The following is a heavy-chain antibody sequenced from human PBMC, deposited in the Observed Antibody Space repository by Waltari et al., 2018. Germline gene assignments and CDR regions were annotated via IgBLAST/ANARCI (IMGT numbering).Heavy chain of an antibody. J-gene: IGHJ4*02. D-gene: IGHD2-15*01. Sequence: QVQLVQSGAEVKKPGSSVKVSCKASGGTFSSYAISWVRQAPGQGLEWMGRIIPIFGTANYAQKFQGRVTITADKSTSTAYMELSSLRSEDTAVYYCAREPVYCSGRTCYWLDHWGQGTLVTVSS. V-gene: IGHV1-69*08. CDR2: IIPIFGTA. CDR3: AREPVYCSGRTCYWLDH. CDR1: GGTFSSYA.